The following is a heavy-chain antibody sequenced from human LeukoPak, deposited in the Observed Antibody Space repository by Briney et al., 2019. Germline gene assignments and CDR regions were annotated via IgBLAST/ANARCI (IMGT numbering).Heavy chain of an antibody. CDR1: GGSFRGYY. J-gene: IGHJ5*02. CDR2: INHSGST. CDR3: ARGYRSPAAIRVPFDP. Sequence: SETLSLTCAVYGGSFRGYYWSWIRQPPGKGLEWIGEINHSGSTNYNPSLKSRVTISVDTSKNQFSLKLSSVTAADTAVYYCARGYRSPAAIRVPFDPWGQGTLVTVSS. D-gene: IGHD2-2*01. V-gene: IGHV4-34*01.